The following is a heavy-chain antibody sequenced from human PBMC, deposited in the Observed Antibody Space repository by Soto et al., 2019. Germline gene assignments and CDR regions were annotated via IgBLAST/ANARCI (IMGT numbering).Heavy chain of an antibody. CDR1: GYSFTSYW. CDR3: ARSYYDILTGYYYFDY. Sequence: LKISCKGSGYSFTSYWIGWVRQMPGKGLEWMGIIYPGDSDTRYSPSFQGQVTISADKSISTAYLQWSSLKASDTAMYYCARSYYDILTGYYYFDYWGQGTLVTVSS. J-gene: IGHJ4*02. V-gene: IGHV5-51*01. D-gene: IGHD3-9*01. CDR2: IYPGDSDT.